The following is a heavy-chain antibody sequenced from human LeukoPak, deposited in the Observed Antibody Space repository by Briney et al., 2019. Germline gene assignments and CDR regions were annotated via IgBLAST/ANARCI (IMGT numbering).Heavy chain of an antibody. J-gene: IGHJ3*02. CDR2: IWFVGGNK. D-gene: IGHD3-22*01. V-gene: IGHV3-33*06. CDR3: AKDEAYDSSGYPIHRDAFDI. Sequence: QPGGPWRPPCAPPGFTFRTYGRHWVRQAPGRGREGVAVIWFVGGNKYYPASVKGGFTFPRDNSKTTLYLQMNSLRAEDTAVYYCAKDEAYDSSGYPIHRDAFDIWGQGTMVTVSS. CDR1: GFTFRTYG.